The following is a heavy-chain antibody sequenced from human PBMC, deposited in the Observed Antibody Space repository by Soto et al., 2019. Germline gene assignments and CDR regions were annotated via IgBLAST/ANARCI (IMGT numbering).Heavy chain of an antibody. Sequence: SETLSLTCAVYGGSFSGYYWNWIRQPPGKGLEWIGEINHSGSTNYNPSLKSRVTISVDTSKNQFSLKLSSVTAEDTAVYYCARDCDGYSSGWYQRGGFDYWGQGTLVTVSS. D-gene: IGHD6-19*01. J-gene: IGHJ4*02. CDR3: ARDCDGYSSGWYQRGGFDY. CDR2: INHSGST. V-gene: IGHV4-34*01. CDR1: GGSFSGYY.